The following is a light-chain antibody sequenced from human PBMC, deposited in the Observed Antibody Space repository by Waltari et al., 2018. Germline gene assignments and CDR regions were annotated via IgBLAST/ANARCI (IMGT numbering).Light chain of an antibody. CDR2: GAS. CDR3: LQDYNYPRT. Sequence: AIQMTQSPYSLSASVGDRVTITCRASQGIRDDLVWFQQKQGKAPKVLIYGASTLQSGVPSRFSGSGFGTDFTLTISSLQPEDFATYYCLQDYNYPRTFGQGTKVEIK. V-gene: IGKV1-6*01. CDR1: QGIRDD. J-gene: IGKJ1*01.